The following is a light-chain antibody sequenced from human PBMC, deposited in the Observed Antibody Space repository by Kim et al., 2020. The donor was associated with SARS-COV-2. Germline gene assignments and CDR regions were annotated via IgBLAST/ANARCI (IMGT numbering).Light chain of an antibody. CDR2: ELN. CDR1: SIDVGGYNS. J-gene: IGLJ2*01. Sequence: GQSVAISCTGISIDVGGYNSVSLDQQYPGKAPKLIIYELNKRPSGVPDRFSGSKAGNTASLTVSGLQAEDEADYYCSSYAGTNNVLFGGGTQLTVL. CDR3: SSYAGTNNVL. V-gene: IGLV2-8*01.